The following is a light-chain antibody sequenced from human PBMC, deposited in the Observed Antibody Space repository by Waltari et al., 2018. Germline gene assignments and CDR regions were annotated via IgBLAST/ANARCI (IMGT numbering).Light chain of an antibody. CDR2: AAS. J-gene: IGKJ3*01. V-gene: IGKV1-39*01. CDR3: QQSYNTPT. Sequence: DIQMTQSPSSLSASVGDRVTITCRASQSISNYLNWYQQKPGKAPKLLIYAASTLQSGAQSRFSGSGSGTDFTLTISSLQPEDFATYYCQQSYNTPTLGPGTKVEI. CDR1: QSISNY.